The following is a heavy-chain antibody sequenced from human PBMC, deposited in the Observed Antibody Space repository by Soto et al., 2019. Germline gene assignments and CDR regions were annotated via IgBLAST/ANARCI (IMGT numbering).Heavy chain of an antibody. CDR3: TKDAYTKYYYYGMDV. J-gene: IGHJ6*02. CDR1: GFSFRIFA. V-gene: IGHV3-23*01. D-gene: IGHD4-4*01. Sequence: PGGSLRLSCAASGFSFRIFAMNWVRQAPGKGLEWIANISDSGGSTLYSDSVKGRFIISRGNSDDTLYLEMNSLRVEDTAIYYCTKDAYTKYYYYGMDVWGQGTTVTVSS. CDR2: ISDSGGST.